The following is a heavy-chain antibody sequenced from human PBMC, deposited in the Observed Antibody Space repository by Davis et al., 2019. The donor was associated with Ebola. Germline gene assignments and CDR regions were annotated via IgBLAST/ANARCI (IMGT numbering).Heavy chain of an antibody. CDR1: GFVFRNSW. CDR3: LSLSGAS. CDR2: INRDGTTT. J-gene: IGHJ5*01. V-gene: IGHV3-74*01. Sequence: GESLKISCAASGFVFRNSWMSWVRQGPGGGLVWVSHINRDGTTTNYADFVEGRFTISRDNAKNTLSLQMNSLRVDDTAVYYCLSLSGASWGPGTLVTVSS. D-gene: IGHD3-16*01.